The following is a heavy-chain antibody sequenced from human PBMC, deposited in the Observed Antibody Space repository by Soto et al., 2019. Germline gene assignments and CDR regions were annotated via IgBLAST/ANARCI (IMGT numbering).Heavy chain of an antibody. J-gene: IGHJ5*02. CDR1: GFTFSSYG. Sequence: GGSLRLSCAASGFTFSSYGMHWVRQAPGKGLEWVAVIWYDGSNKYYADSVKGRFTISRDNSKNTLYLQMNSLRAEDTAVYYCARDRALRWFDPWGQGTLVTVSS. CDR2: IWYDGSNK. V-gene: IGHV3-33*01. CDR3: ARDRALRWFDP.